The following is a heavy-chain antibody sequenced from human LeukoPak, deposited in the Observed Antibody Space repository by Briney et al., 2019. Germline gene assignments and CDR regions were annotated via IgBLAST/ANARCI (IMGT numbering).Heavy chain of an antibody. D-gene: IGHD3-9*01. J-gene: IGHJ5*02. Sequence: PGRSLRLSCVGSALTFNTHGIHSVRQAPGKGLEWLAIISYDGRNKEFADSGKGRFTISRDNSRNTVALQLNSLTPDDAAIYYCAKDFGAEFDWSGCIDSWGQGNLVRVSS. CDR2: ISYDGRNK. CDR3: AKDFGAEFDWSGCIDS. CDR1: ALTFNTHG. V-gene: IGHV3-30*18.